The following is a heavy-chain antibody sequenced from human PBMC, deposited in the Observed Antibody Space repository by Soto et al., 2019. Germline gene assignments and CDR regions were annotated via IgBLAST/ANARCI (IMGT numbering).Heavy chain of an antibody. Sequence: ASVKVSCKSSGYTFTSYCISWVRQAPGQGLEWMGWISAYNGNTNYAQKLQGRVTMTTDTSTSTAYMELRSLRSDDTAVYYCARDLSYYGDYDGWAAGNHWGQGTLVTVSS. J-gene: IGHJ5*02. V-gene: IGHV1-18*01. CDR1: GYTFTSYC. D-gene: IGHD4-17*01. CDR2: ISAYNGNT. CDR3: ARDLSYYGDYDGWAAGNH.